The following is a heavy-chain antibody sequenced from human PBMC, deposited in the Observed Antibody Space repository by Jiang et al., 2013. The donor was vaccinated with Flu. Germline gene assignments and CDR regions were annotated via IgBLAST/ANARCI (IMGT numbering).Heavy chain of an antibody. V-gene: IGHV1-69*06. CDR2: IIPIFGTA. J-gene: IGHJ6*02. D-gene: IGHD6-6*01. CDR3: AGYSSSSLDYYYGMDV. CDR1: GGTFSSYA. Sequence: GAEVKKPGSSVKVSCKASGGTFSSYAISWVRQAPGQGLEWMGGIIPIFGTANYAQKFQGRVTITADKSTSTAYMELSSLRSEDMAVYYCAGYSSSSLDYYYGMDVWGQGTTVTVSS.